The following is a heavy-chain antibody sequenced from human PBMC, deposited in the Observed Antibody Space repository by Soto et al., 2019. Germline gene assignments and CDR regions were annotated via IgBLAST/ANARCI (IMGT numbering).Heavy chain of an antibody. CDR2: IYYSGST. V-gene: IGHV4-31*03. D-gene: IGHD3-22*01. Sequence: QVQLQESGPGLVKPSQTLSLTCTVSGGSISSGGYYWSWIRQHPGKGLEWIGYIYYSGSTYYNPFLNSRVTISVDTSKHQFSLKLSSVTAADTAVYYCARDRDYDSSGSDAFDIWGQGTMVTVSS. CDR1: GGSISSGGYY. J-gene: IGHJ3*02. CDR3: ARDRDYDSSGSDAFDI.